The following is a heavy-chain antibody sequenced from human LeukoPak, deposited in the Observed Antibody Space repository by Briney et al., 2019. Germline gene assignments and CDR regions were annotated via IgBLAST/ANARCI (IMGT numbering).Heavy chain of an antibody. V-gene: IGHV4-61*02. J-gene: IGHJ2*01. Sequence: SETLSLTCVVSGGSISRGCYYWNWIRQSAGKRPEWIGRVHATGTTNYNPSLRSRVSLSVDTFKKQFSLKLNSVTAADTAVYYCARVLGSSGYAGDWRFDLWGRGTLVTVSS. D-gene: IGHD3-22*01. CDR2: VHATGTT. CDR1: GGSISRGCYY. CDR3: ARVLGSSGYAGDWRFDL.